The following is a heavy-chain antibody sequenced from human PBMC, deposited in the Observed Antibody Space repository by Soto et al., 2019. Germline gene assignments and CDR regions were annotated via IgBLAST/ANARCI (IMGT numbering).Heavy chain of an antibody. CDR3: AREYSGYDSAYYYGMDV. D-gene: IGHD5-12*01. CDR1: GCTFSSYA. Sequence: SVKVSCKASGCTFSSYAISWVRQAPGQGLEWMGGIIPIFGTANYAQKFQGRVTITADESTSTAYMELSSLRSEDTAVYYCAREYSGYDSAYYYGMDVWGQGTTVTVSS. CDR2: IIPIFGTA. J-gene: IGHJ6*02. V-gene: IGHV1-69*13.